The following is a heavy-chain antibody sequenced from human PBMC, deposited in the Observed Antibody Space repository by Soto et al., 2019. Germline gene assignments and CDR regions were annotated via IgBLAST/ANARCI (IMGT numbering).Heavy chain of an antibody. CDR3: AKGKDDTAMAPVYYYYGMDV. CDR2: ISYDGSNK. D-gene: IGHD5-18*01. CDR1: GFTFSSYG. V-gene: IGHV3-30*18. Sequence: QVQLVESGGGVVQPGRSLRLSCAASGFTFSSYGMHWVRQAPGKGLEWVAVISYDGSNKYYADSVKGRFTISRDNSKNTLYLQMNSLRAEDTAVYYCAKGKDDTAMAPVYYYYGMDVWGQGTTVTVSS. J-gene: IGHJ6*02.